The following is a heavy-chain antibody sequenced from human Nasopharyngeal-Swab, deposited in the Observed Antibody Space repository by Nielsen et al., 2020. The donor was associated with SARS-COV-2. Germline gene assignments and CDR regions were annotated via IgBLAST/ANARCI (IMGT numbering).Heavy chain of an antibody. J-gene: IGHJ3*02. D-gene: IGHD2-2*02. CDR3: ARGLYSFDI. CDR2: INHSGST. Sequence: SETLSFTCAVYGGSFSGYYWSWIRQPPGKGLEWIGEINHSGSTNYNPSLKSRVTISVDTSKNQFSLKLSSVTAADTAVYYCARGLYSFDIWGQGTMVTVSS. CDR1: GGSFSGYY. V-gene: IGHV4-34*01.